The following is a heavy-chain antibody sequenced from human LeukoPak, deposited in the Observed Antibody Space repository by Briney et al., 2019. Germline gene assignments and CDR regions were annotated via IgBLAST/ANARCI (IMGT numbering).Heavy chain of an antibody. CDR3: ARTIEYYDFWSGYFHPHFDY. V-gene: IGHV1-69*04. D-gene: IGHD3-3*01. CDR2: IIPILGIA. J-gene: IGHJ4*02. Sequence: SVKVSCKASGGTFSSYAISWVRQAPGQGLEWMGRIIPILGIANYAQKFQGRVTITADKSTSTAYMELSSLRSEDTAVYYCARTIEYYDFWSGYFHPHFDYWGQGTLVTVSS. CDR1: GGTFSSYA.